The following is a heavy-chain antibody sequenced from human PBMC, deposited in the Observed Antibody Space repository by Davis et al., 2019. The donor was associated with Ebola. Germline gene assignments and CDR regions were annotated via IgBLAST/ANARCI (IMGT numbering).Heavy chain of an antibody. CDR3: VKDPNWAPGS. V-gene: IGHV3-23*01. J-gene: IGHJ5*02. Sequence: GGSLRLSCAASGFTFASYAMIWVRQAPGKGLEYYADSVKGRFTVSRDNSRDTLYLQMNNLRVEDTALYYCVKDPNWAPGSWGLGTLVTVSS. D-gene: IGHD2-2*01. CDR1: GFTFASYA.